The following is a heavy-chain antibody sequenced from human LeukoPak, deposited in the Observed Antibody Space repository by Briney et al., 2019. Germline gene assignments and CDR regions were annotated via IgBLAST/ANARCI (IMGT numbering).Heavy chain of an antibody. CDR2: IYYSGST. D-gene: IGHD6-13*01. V-gene: IGHV4-39*07. Sequence: SETLSLTCTVSGGSISNVNYHWGWIRQPPGKGLEWIGSIYYSGSTFYKPSLKSRVTISVDKSKNQFSLKLSSVTAADTAVYYCARDLVWSSSIAAAGNWFDPWGQGTLVTVSS. CDR3: ARDLVWSSSIAAAGNWFDP. CDR1: GGSISNVNYH. J-gene: IGHJ5*02.